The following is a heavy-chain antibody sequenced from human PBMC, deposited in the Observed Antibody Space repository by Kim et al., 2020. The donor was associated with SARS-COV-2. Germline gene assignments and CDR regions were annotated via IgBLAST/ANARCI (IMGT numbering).Heavy chain of an antibody. CDR3: ARLWRGSKYSSSGGMDV. D-gene: IGHD6-6*01. CDR2: IYPSDSEI. J-gene: IGHJ6*02. V-gene: IGHV5-51*01. CDR1: GYSFTSYW. Sequence: GESLKISCEGSGYSFTSYWIAWVRQMPGKGLEWMGIIYPSDSEIRYSPSFQGQVTISAEKSISTAYLQWSSLKASDTAMYYCARLWRGSKYSSSGGMDVWGQGTTVSVSS.